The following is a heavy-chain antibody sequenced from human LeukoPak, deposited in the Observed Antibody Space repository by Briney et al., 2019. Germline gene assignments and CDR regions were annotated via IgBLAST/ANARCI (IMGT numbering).Heavy chain of an antibody. J-gene: IGHJ6*02. V-gene: IGHV3-30*03. CDR3: ARDFLPTGEIVVVIPNYYYGMDV. CDR1: GFIFSSFD. CDR2: ISYDGSNK. D-gene: IGHD3-22*01. Sequence: GGSLRLSCAASGFIFSSFDMHWFRQAPGKGLEWVAVISYDGSNKYYADSVKGRFTISRENSKNTVFLQMNSLRAEDTAVYYCARDFLPTGEIVVVIPNYYYGMDVWGQGTTVTVSS.